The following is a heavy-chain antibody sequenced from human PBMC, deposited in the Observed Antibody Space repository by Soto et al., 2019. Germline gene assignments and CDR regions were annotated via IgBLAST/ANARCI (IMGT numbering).Heavy chain of an antibody. Sequence: ASVKVSCKASGYTFTGYYMHWVRQAPGQGLEWMGWINPNSGGTNYAQKFQGRVTMTRDTSISTAYMELSRLRSDDTAVYYCARARRLYYYYGMDVWGQGTTVTVSS. CDR1: GYTFTGYY. V-gene: IGHV1-2*02. J-gene: IGHJ6*02. D-gene: IGHD6-19*01. CDR3: ARARRLYYYYGMDV. CDR2: INPNSGGT.